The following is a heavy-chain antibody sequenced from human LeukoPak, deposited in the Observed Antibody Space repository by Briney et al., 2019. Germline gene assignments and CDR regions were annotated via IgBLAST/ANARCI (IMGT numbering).Heavy chain of an antibody. J-gene: IGHJ4*02. Sequence: QSGGSLRLSCAASGFTFSTFAMIWVRQPPGKGLEWVSSIFPSGGEIHYADSVRGRFTISRDNSKSTLSLQMNSLRAEDTAVYYCAKAEYSSSWYYFDYWGQGTLVTVSS. V-gene: IGHV3-23*01. D-gene: IGHD6-13*01. CDR2: IFPSGGEI. CDR1: GFTFSTFA. CDR3: AKAEYSSSWYYFDY.